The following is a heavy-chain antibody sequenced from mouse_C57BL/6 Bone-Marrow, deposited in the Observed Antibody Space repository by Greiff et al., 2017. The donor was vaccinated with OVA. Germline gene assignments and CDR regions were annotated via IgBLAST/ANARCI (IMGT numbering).Heavy chain of an antibody. CDR1: GFTFSSYA. V-gene: IGHV5-9-1*02. J-gene: IGHJ4*01. CDR2: ISSGGDYI. CDR3: TRVDWDAMDD. Sequence: EVKVVESGEGLVKPGGSLKLSCAASGFTFSSYAMSWVRQTPEKRLEWVAYISSGGDYIYYADTVKGRFTISRDNARNTLYLQMSSLKAEDTAMYYCTRVDWDAMDDWGQGTSVTVSS. D-gene: IGHD4-1*01.